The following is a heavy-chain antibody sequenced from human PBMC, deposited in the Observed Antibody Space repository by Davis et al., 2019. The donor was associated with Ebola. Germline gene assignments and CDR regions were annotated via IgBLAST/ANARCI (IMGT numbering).Heavy chain of an antibody. V-gene: IGHV4-59*01. CDR2: VDYSGST. D-gene: IGHD3-22*01. CDR1: GGSFSGYY. CDR3: ASQTYHYDRSGYFYYYAMDV. Sequence: SETLSLTCAVYGGSFSGYYWSWIRQPPGKGLEWIGYVDYSGSTNYNPSLKRRLTISIDTSKNQFSLKLSSVTASDSAVYYCASQTYHYDRSGYFYYYAMDVWGQGTTVTVSS. J-gene: IGHJ6*02.